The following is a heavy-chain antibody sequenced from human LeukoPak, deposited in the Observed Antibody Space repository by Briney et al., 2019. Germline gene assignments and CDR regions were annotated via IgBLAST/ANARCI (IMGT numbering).Heavy chain of an antibody. D-gene: IGHD6-19*01. V-gene: IGHV4-39*01. CDR3: ARQRYYSGWSPVFDS. CDR2: IFYSGST. Sequence: PSETLPLTCTVSGGSISSSSYYWAWIRQPPGKGLEGNGSIFYSGSTYSNPSLKSPITISVAKSKNHLSLNLSSVTAADTAVYNCARQRYYSGWSPVFDSWGQGTLVTVSS. J-gene: IGHJ4*02. CDR1: GGSISSSSYY.